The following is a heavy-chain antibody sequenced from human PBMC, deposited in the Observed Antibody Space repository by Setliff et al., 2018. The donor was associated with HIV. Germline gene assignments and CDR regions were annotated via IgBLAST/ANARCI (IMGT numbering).Heavy chain of an antibody. Sequence: GASVKVSCKASGYTFTTYSITWVRQAPGQGLEWMGWVSAYNGHTNFAQKFQGRVTMTTDTSSNTAYMELRNLRSDDTAVYYCARDLPTLLSSSWAYWGQGTLVTVSS. CDR3: ARDLPTLLSSSWAY. V-gene: IGHV1-18*04. D-gene: IGHD6-13*01. CDR1: GYTFTTYS. CDR2: VSAYNGHT. J-gene: IGHJ4*02.